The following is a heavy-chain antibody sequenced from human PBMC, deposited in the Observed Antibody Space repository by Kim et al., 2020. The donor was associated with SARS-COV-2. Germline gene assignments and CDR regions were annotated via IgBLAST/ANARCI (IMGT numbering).Heavy chain of an antibody. CDR2: IIPIFGTA. J-gene: IGHJ1*01. D-gene: IGHD3-22*01. V-gene: IGHV1-69*06. Sequence: SVKVSCKASGGTFSSYAISWVRQAPGQGLEWMGGIIPIFGTANYAQKFQGRVTITADKSTSTAYMELSSLRSEDTAVYYCARGAYYYDSSGYYLREYFQHWGQGTLVTVSS. CDR1: GGTFSSYA. CDR3: ARGAYYYDSSGYYLREYFQH.